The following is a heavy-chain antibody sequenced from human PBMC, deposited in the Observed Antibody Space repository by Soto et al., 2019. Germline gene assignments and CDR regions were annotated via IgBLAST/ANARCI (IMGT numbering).Heavy chain of an antibody. CDR3: ARRAGECNGGSCYSRF. D-gene: IGHD2-15*01. J-gene: IGHJ4*02. V-gene: IGHV3-23*01. Sequence: EVQLLESGGGLVQPGGSLRLSCAASGFTFSDYSMTWVRQAPGMGLEWVSTISGGGSTTYYADSVEGRFIISRDNSKNTLYLQLDSLRAEDTAAYYCARRAGECNGGSCYSRFWGQGSLVTVSS. CDR1: GFTFSDYS. CDR2: ISGGGSTT.